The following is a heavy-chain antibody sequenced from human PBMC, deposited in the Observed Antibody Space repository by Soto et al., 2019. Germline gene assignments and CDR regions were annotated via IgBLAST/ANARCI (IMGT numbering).Heavy chain of an antibody. CDR3: AKELTGGQFNY. J-gene: IGHJ4*02. V-gene: IGHV3-23*01. D-gene: IGHD2-8*02. CDR1: GFTFSSYA. CDR2: ITGSGGTT. Sequence: EVQLLESGGGLVQPGGSLRLSCAASGFTFSSYAMRWVRQAPGKGLEWVSAITGSGGTTFYADSVKGRFTISRDNSKNTLYLQMNSLRAEDTAVYYCAKELTGGQFNYWGQGTLVTVSS.